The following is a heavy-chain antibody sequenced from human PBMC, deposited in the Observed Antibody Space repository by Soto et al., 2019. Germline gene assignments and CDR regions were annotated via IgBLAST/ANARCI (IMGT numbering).Heavy chain of an antibody. CDR1: GYTFTSYG. CDR2: ISAYNGNT. CDR3: ARVINYGDYFWFDP. Sequence: VKVSCKASGYTFTSYGISWVRQAPGQGLEWMGWISAYNGNTNYAQKLQGRVTMTTDTSTSTAYMELRSLRSDDTAVYYCARVINYGDYFWFDPWGQGTLVTVSS. V-gene: IGHV1-18*01. J-gene: IGHJ5*02. D-gene: IGHD4-17*01.